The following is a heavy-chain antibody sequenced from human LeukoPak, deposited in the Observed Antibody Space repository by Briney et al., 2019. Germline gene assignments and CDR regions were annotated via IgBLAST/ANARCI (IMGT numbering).Heavy chain of an antibody. CDR2: IYYSGST. D-gene: IGHD2-15*01. CDR1: GGSISSYY. CDR3: ARGKGYCSGGSCYPAEYFQH. V-gene: IGHV4-59*12. J-gene: IGHJ1*01. Sequence: SETLSLTCTVSGGSISSYYWSWIRQPPGKGLEWIGYIYYSGSTNYNPSLKSRVTISVDKSKNQFSLKLSSVTAADTAVYYCARGKGYCSGGSCYPAEYFQHWGQGTLVTVSS.